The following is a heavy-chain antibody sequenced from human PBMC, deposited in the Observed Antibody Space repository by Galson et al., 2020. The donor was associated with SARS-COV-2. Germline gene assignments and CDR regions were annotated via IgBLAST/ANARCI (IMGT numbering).Heavy chain of an antibody. CDR1: GGTFSSYA. D-gene: IGHD5-18*01. CDR3: ARMRHRGYSYGPLGGY. CDR2: IIPILGIA. V-gene: IGHV1-69*04. J-gene: IGHJ4*02. Sequence: KISCKASGGTFSSYAISWVRQAPGQGLEWMGRIIPILGIANYAQKFQGRVTITADKSTSTAYMELSSLRSEDTAVYYCARMRHRGYSYGPLGGYWGQGTLVTVSS.